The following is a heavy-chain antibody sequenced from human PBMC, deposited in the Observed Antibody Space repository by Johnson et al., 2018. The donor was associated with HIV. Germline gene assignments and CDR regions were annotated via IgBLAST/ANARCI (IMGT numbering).Heavy chain of an antibody. Sequence: QLVESGGGVVQPGRSLRLSCAAAGFTFDDYAMHWVRQAPGKGLEWVSGLSWNSGIIGYADSVKGRFTISRDNAKNSLCLQMNSLRAEDTAVYYCASTLTGDFGAFDIWGQGTMVTVSS. J-gene: IGHJ3*02. V-gene: IGHV3-9*01. D-gene: IGHD7-27*01. CDR1: GFTFDDYA. CDR2: LSWNSGII. CDR3: ASTLTGDFGAFDI.